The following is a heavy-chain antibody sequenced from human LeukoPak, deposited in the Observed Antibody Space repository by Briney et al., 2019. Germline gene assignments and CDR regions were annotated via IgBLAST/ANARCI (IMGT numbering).Heavy chain of an antibody. J-gene: IGHJ4*02. CDR3: ARHTPFGTTGTTFDY. CDR2: INARGDT. D-gene: IGHD1-1*01. CDR1: GWSFNDYY. V-gene: IGHV4-34*01. Sequence: SETLSLTCAVYGWSFNDYYWNWIRQPPGKGLEWIGEINARGDTNYNPSLKSRVTISVDTSKNQFSLKLSSVTAADTAVYYCARHTPFGTTGTTFDYWGQGSLVTVSS.